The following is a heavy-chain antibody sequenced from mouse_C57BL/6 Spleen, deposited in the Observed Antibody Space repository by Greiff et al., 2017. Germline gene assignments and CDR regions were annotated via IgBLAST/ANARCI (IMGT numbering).Heavy chain of an antibody. J-gene: IGHJ1*03. Sequence: ESGPGLVKPSQSLSLTCSVTGYSITSGYYWNWIRQFPGNKLEWMGYISYDGSNNYNPSPKNRISITRDTSKNQFFLKLNSVTTEDTATYYCARGGPSYWYFDVWGTGTTVTVSS. V-gene: IGHV3-6*01. CDR1: GYSITSGYY. CDR3: ARGGPSYWYFDV. CDR2: ISYDGSN.